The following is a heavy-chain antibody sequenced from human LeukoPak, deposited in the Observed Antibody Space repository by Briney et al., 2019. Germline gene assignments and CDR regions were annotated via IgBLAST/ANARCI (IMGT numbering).Heavy chain of an antibody. CDR1: GFTFSSNG. V-gene: IGHV3-33*01. D-gene: IGHD3-16*02. CDR2: IWYDGSQE. CDR3: ARAPSEGGGSYRSPDY. Sequence: PGTSLRLSCAASGFTFSSNGMHWVRQAPGKGLEWLAVIWYDGSQEYYGDSVKGRFTISRDNSRNTLYLQMNSLRAEDTAVYYCARAPSEGGGSYRSPDYWGQGTLVTVSS. J-gene: IGHJ4*02.